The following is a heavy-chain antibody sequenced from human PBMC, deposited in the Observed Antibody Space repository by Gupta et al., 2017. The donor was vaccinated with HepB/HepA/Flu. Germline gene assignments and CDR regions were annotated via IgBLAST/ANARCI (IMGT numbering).Heavy chain of an antibody. D-gene: IGHD2-21*01. V-gene: IGHV4-59*07. CDR1: GGSISSYY. CDR3: ARTLYCGGDCYPSYYYYYMDV. Sequence: QVQLQESGPGLVKPSDTLSLTCTVSGGSISSYYWSWIRQPPGKGLEWIGYIYYSGSTNYNPSLKSRVTISVDTSKNQFSLKLSSVTVADTAVYYCARTLYCGGDCYPSYYYYYMDVWGKGTTVTVSS. CDR2: IYYSGST. J-gene: IGHJ6*03.